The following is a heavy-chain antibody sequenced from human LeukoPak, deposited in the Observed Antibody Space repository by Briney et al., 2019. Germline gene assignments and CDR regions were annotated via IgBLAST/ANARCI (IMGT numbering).Heavy chain of an antibody. CDR3: AHGRKWLRFYH. Sequence: PGGSLRLSCAASGFTFSSYVMTWVRQAPGKGLEWVSAISGSGGSTYYADSVKGRFTISRDNSKNTLYLQMNSLRAEDTAVYYCAHGRKWLRFYHWGQGTLVTVSS. V-gene: IGHV3-23*01. D-gene: IGHD5-12*01. CDR1: GFTFSSYV. CDR2: ISGSGGST. J-gene: IGHJ4*02.